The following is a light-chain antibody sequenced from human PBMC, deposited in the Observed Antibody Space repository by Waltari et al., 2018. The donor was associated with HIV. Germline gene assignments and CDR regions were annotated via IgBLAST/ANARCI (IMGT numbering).Light chain of an antibody. J-gene: IGLJ2*01. Sequence: QSALTQPASVSGSPGQSITISCTGTNSYNHVSWYHHHPGKAPKPLLYDVSERPSGVSNRFSGSKAGNTASLTISGLQAEDEADYYCCSYAGSSTLVFGGGTKLTVL. CDR1: NSYNH. CDR3: CSYAGSSTLV. V-gene: IGLV2-23*02. CDR2: DVS.